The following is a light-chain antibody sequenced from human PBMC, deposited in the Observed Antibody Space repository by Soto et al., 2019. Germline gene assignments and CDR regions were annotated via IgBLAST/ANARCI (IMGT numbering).Light chain of an antibody. Sequence: QSALTQPASVSCSPGQSITISCTGTSSDVGGYNYVSWYQQHPGKAPKLMIYEVNKRPSGVPDRFSGSKSGNTASLTVSGLQAEDEADYYCSSYAGSSNVFGTGTKVTVL. CDR2: EVN. J-gene: IGLJ1*01. V-gene: IGLV2-8*01. CDR3: SSYAGSSNV. CDR1: SSDVGGYNY.